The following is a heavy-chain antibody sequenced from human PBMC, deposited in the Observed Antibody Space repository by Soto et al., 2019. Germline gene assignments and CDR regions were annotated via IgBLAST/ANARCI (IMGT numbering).Heavy chain of an antibody. V-gene: IGHV1-2*02. CDR2: VNLNTGGT. CDR3: ARDPSSFLGRVYGMEV. CDR1: GYSFTGHY. J-gene: IGHJ6*02. Sequence: QVQHVQSGAEVKKPGDSVKVSCKASGYSFTGHYMHWVRRAPGQGLEWMGWVNLNTGGTDYAQGCQGRVTMTTATSIRTFYLEVTRLKIDDTAIYYCARDPSSFLGRVYGMEVWGQGTAVTVSS.